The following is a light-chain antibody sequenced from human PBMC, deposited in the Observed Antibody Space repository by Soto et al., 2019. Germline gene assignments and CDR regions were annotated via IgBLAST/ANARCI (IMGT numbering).Light chain of an antibody. CDR3: SSFVHGTSYV. J-gene: IGLJ1*01. CDR1: SNDVGRFNY. Sequence: QSLLTQAPSAYRSPGQSVTISCAGTSNDVGRFNYVSWYQHHPGKAPKLIIYDVTKRPSGVPDRISGSKSGNTAYLTVSGLQAEDEADYFCSSFVHGTSYVFGTGTKVTVL. V-gene: IGLV2-8*02. CDR2: DVT.